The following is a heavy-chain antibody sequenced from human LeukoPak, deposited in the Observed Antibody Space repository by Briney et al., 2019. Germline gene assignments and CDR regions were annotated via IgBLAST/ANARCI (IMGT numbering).Heavy chain of an antibody. J-gene: IGHJ4*02. D-gene: IGHD6-13*01. Sequence: SETLSLTCTVSGGSISSSSYYWGWIRQPPGKGLEWIGSIYYSGSTYYNPSLKSRVTISVDTSKNQCSLKLSSVTAADTAVYYCARGIAAAGYYFDYWGQGTLVTVSS. V-gene: IGHV4-39*01. CDR1: GGSISSSSYY. CDR2: IYYSGST. CDR3: ARGIAAAGYYFDY.